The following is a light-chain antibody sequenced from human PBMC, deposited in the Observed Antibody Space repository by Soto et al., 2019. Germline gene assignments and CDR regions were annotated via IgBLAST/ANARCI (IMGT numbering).Light chain of an antibody. V-gene: IGKV1-27*01. CDR1: QDIRKF. J-gene: IGKJ4*01. CDR3: QMCDSAHALT. CDR2: GAP. Sequence: DIQMTQSPSSLSASVGDRVTITCRASQDIRKFLAWYQQKAGKAPQVLIYGAPTLQSGVPSRFSGSGSGTDFTLTISDLQPEDAATYYCQMCDSAHALTFGGGTKVEIK.